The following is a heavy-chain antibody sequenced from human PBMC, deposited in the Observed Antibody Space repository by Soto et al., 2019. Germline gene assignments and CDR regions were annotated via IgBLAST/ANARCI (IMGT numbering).Heavy chain of an antibody. CDR3: ATGGYCSGGSCYPFDY. V-gene: IGHV1-69*02. CDR1: GGTFSSYT. Sequence: GASVKLSCKASGGTFSSYTISWVRQAPGQGLEWMGRIIPILGIANYAQKFQGRVTITADKSTSTAYMELSSLRSEDTAVYYCATGGYCSGGSCYPFDYWGQGTLVTVSS. CDR2: IIPILGIA. D-gene: IGHD2-15*01. J-gene: IGHJ4*02.